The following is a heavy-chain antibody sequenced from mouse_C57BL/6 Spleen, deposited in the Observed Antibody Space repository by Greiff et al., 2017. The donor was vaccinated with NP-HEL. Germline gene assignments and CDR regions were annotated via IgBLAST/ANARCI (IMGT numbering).Heavy chain of an antibody. Sequence: EVQLVESVAELVRPGASVKLSCTASGFTFTNSSMHWVKQRPAQGLEWIGRIDPASGNTKYDPKFQGKATITADKSSNTAYLQLSSLASEDTAIYYCAERFDYWGQGTTLTVSS. J-gene: IGHJ2*01. CDR3: AERFDY. V-gene: IGHV14-3*01. CDR2: IDPASGNT. CDR1: GFTFTNSS.